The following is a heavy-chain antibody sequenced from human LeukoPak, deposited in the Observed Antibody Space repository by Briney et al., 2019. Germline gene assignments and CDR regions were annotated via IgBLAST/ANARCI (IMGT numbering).Heavy chain of an antibody. Sequence: GVPLTLSCTAWVFLQSVYDELGLRQGPGKGLEWVASLSYNRSNSHYADYVKCGFTSSRDNSKSTINLQMNSMRPEDTALYYFAGQYYDIVTGYRSLDYWGQGALVTVSS. J-gene: IGHJ4*02. V-gene: IGHV3-30*03. CDR1: VFLQSVY. CDR2: LSYNRSNS. D-gene: IGHD3-9*01. CDR3: AGQYYDIVTGYRSLDY.